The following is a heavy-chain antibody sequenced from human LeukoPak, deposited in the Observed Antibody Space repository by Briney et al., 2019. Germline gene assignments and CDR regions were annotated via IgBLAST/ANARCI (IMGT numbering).Heavy chain of an antibody. Sequence: QPGGSLRLSCAVSGFTVSSNYMSWVRQAPGKGLEWVSVIYSGGSIYYADSVKGRFTISRDNSKNTLYLQMNSLRAEDTAVYYCAKDVYYDILTGYYRNFDYWGQGTLVTVSS. V-gene: IGHV3-53*01. CDR2: IYSGGSI. J-gene: IGHJ4*02. CDR1: GFTVSSNY. D-gene: IGHD3-9*01. CDR3: AKDVYYDILTGYYRNFDY.